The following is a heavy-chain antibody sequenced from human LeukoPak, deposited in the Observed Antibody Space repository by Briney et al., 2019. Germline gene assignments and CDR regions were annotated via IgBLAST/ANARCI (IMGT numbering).Heavy chain of an antibody. CDR1: GGSISSYY. CDR3: ARQSTPDDYGSGSYSDY. CDR2: IYYSGST. J-gene: IGHJ4*02. D-gene: IGHD3-10*01. V-gene: IGHV4-59*08. Sequence: SETLSLTCTVSGGSISSYYWSWIRQPPGKGLEWIGYIYYSGSTYYNPSLKSRVTISVDTSKNQFSLKLSSVTAADTAVYYCARQSTPDDYGSGSYSDYWGQGTLVTVSS.